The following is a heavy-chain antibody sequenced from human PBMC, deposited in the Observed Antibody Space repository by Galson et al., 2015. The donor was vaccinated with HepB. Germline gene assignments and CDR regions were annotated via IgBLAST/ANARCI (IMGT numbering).Heavy chain of an antibody. D-gene: IGHD3-22*01. J-gene: IGHJ6*02. CDR1: GFTFSDYH. CDR2: ISSSSSYT. Sequence: SLRLSCAASGFTFSDYHMSWIRQAPGKGLEWVSYISSSSSYTNYADSVKGRFTISRDNAKNSLYLQMNSLRAEDTAVYYCARALPYYYDSSGSSYYYYYYGMDVWGQGTTVTVSS. CDR3: ARALPYYYDSSGSSYYYYYYGMDV. V-gene: IGHV3-11*05.